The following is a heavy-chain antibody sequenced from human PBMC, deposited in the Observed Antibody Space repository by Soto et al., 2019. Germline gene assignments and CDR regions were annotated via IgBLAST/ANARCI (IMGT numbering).Heavy chain of an antibody. V-gene: IGHV4-31*02. CDR1: GGSISSGGYY. D-gene: IGHD3-16*02. CDR3: ARVDYIWGSYRYTYWFDP. CDR2: IYYSGST. Sequence: SDTLSLTCTISGGSISSGGYYWSWIRQQPGKGLEWIGYIYYSGSTYYNPSLKSRVTISVDTSKTRFSRKLSSVIAADTAVYYCARVDYIWGSYRYTYWFDPWGQGTLVTVSS. J-gene: IGHJ5*02.